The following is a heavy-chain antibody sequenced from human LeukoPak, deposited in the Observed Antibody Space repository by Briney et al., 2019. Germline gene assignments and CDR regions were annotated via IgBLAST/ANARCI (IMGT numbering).Heavy chain of an antibody. Sequence: SETLSLTCTVSGVSISSSSYYWGWIRQSPEKGLEWIGSIYYSGSTYYTPSLKSRLTISVDTSKNQVSLKLTSVTAADTAVYYCARGEVYWGQGTLVTVSS. CDR2: IYYSGST. CDR1: GVSISSSSYY. J-gene: IGHJ4*02. V-gene: IGHV4-39*01. CDR3: ARGEVY.